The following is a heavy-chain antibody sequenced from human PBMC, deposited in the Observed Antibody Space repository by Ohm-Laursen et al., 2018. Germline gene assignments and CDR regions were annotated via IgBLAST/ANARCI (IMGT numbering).Heavy chain of an antibody. Sequence: SLRLSCTASGFTFSDYYMSWIRQAPGKGLEWVSSISGSGGSTYYADSVKGRFTISRDNSKNTLYLQMNSLRAEDTAVYYCAKDVVVVTATAFDYWGQGTLVTVSS. D-gene: IGHD2-21*02. CDR2: ISGSGGST. V-gene: IGHV3-23*01. J-gene: IGHJ4*02. CDR1: GFTFSDYY. CDR3: AKDVVVVTATAFDY.